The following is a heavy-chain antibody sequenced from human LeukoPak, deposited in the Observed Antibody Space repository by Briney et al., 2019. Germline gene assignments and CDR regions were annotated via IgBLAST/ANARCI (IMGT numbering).Heavy chain of an antibody. J-gene: IGHJ4*02. Sequence: SETLSLTCTVSGGSISSYYWSWIRQPPGKGLEWIGYIYYSGSTNYNPSLKSRVTISVDTSKNQFSLKLSSVTAADTAVYYCARVSRVGYSSSWYLRNYFDYWGQGTLVTVSS. CDR1: GGSISSYY. V-gene: IGHV4-59*12. CDR2: IYYSGST. CDR3: ARVSRVGYSSSWYLRNYFDY. D-gene: IGHD6-13*01.